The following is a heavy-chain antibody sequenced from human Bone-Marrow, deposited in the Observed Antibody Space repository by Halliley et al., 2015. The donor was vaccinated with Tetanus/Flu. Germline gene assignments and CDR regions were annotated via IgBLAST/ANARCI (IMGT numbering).Heavy chain of an antibody. Sequence: SLRLSCAASGFTFSSYAMSWVCQAPGKGLEWVSTISGSGHNTYFADSVKGRFTISRDNSKNTLYLQMNSLRADDTAVYYCAEHGTYDLNPRAAFDIWGQGTMVTVSS. J-gene: IGHJ3*02. CDR3: AEHGTYDLNPRAAFDI. CDR2: ISGSGHNT. D-gene: IGHD3-3*01. V-gene: IGHV3-23*01. CDR1: GFTFSSYA.